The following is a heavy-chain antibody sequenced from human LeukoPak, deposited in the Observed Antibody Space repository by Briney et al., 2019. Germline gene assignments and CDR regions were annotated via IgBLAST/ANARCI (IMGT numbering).Heavy chain of an antibody. D-gene: IGHD3-22*01. J-gene: IGHJ6*02. CDR1: GFIFSSYS. CDR3: ARDYGYYYDSSGRNGNYGMDV. Sequence: GGSLRLSCTASGFIFSSYSMNWVRQAPGKGLEWLAYITRNSGTVYYAGSVKGRVTISRDNAKNSLYLQMNSLRDEDSAEYYCARDYGYYYDSSGRNGNYGMDVWGQGTTVTVSS. V-gene: IGHV3-48*02. CDR2: ITRNSGTV.